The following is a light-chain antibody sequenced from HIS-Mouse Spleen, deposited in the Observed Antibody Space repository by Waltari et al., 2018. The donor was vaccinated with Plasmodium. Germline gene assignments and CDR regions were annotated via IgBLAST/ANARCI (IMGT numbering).Light chain of an antibody. Sequence: DIVLTQSSATRSLSPGERATPPCRASPSVSSNLAWYQQKPGQAPRLLIYGASTRATGIPARFSGSGSGTEFTLTISSLQSEDFAVYYCQQYNNWSFTFGPGTKVDIK. CDR3: QQYNNWSFT. CDR2: GAS. V-gene: IGKV3-15*01. CDR1: PSVSSN. J-gene: IGKJ3*01.